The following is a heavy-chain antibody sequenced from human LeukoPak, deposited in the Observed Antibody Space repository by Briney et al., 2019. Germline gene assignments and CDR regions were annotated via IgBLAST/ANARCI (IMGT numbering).Heavy chain of an antibody. CDR3: ARDCSGGSCYWVH. J-gene: IGHJ4*02. V-gene: IGHV1-69*04. CDR2: IIPILGIA. CDR1: GGTFSSYA. D-gene: IGHD2-15*01. Sequence: SVKVSCKASGGTFSSYAISWVRQAPGQGLEWMGRIIPILGIANYAQKFQGRVTITADKSTSTAYMELSSLRSEGTAVYYCARDCSGGSCYWVHWGQGTLVTVSS.